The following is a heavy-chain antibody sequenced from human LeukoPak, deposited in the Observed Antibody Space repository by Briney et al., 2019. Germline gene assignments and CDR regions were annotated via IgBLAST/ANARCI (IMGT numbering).Heavy chain of an antibody. CDR1: GFTFSSYG. D-gene: IGHD3-16*02. CDR2: ISGSGGST. CDR3: AKRTGLGELSSFDY. Sequence: PGGSLRLSCAASGFTFSSYGMSWVRQAPGKGLEWVSAISGSGGSTYYADSVKGRFTISRDNSKNTLYLQMNSLRAEDTAVYYCAKRTGLGELSSFDYWGQGTLVTVSS. J-gene: IGHJ4*02. V-gene: IGHV3-23*01.